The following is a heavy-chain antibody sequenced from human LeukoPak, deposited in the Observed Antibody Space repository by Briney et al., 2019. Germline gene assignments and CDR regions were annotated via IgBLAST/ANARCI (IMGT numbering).Heavy chain of an antibody. J-gene: IGHJ6*03. CDR1: GGSISSYY. V-gene: IGHV4-59*01. Sequence: TSETLSLTCTVSGGSISSYYWSWIRQPPGKGLEWIGYIYYSGSTNYNPSLKSRVTISVDTSKNQFSLKLSSVTPADTAVYYCARNDYSNYDAYYFYMDVWGKGTTVTVS. D-gene: IGHD4-11*01. CDR2: IYYSGST. CDR3: ARNDYSNYDAYYFYMDV.